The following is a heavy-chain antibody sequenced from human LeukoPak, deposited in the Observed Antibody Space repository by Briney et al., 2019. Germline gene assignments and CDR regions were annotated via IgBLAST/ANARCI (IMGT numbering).Heavy chain of an antibody. CDR1: GDSLFTNGVA. CDR3: ARGKYSSFDI. V-gene: IGHV6-1*01. Sequence: SQTLSLTCDISGDSLFTNGVAWNWIRQSPSRGLEWLGRTYYRSKWSFGYALSVKSRISINADTSKNQFSLQLSSVTPEDTAVYYRARGKYSSFDIWGQGTLVTVSS. J-gene: IGHJ4*02. CDR2: TYYRSKWSF. D-gene: IGHD6-13*01.